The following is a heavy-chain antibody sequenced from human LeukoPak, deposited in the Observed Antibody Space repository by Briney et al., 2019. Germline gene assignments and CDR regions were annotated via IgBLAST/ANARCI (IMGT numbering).Heavy chain of an antibody. J-gene: IGHJ4*02. CDR3: ARDRGGSYSAIDY. Sequence: PGGSLTLSCAASGFTLSSYSMNWVRQAPGKGLEWVSFISSSSSTIYYADSVKGRFTISRDNAKNSLYLQMNSLRAEDTAVYYCARDRGGSYSAIDYWGQGTLVTVSS. CDR2: ISSSSSTI. V-gene: IGHV3-48*04. CDR1: GFTLSSYS. D-gene: IGHD1-26*01.